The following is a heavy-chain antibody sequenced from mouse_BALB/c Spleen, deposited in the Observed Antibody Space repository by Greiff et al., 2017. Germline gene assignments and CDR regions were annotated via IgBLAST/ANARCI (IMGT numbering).Heavy chain of an antibody. J-gene: IGHJ2*01. CDR3: ARGGAAMITFDY. CDR2: ISSGSSTI. CDR1: GFTFSSFG. D-gene: IGHD2-4*01. Sequence: EVKLMESGGGLVQPGGSRKLSCAASGFTFSSFGMHWVRQAPEKGLEWVAYISSGSSTIYYADTVKGRFTISRDNPKNTLFLQMTSLRSEDTAMYYCARGGAAMITFDYWGQGTTLTVSS. V-gene: IGHV5-17*02.